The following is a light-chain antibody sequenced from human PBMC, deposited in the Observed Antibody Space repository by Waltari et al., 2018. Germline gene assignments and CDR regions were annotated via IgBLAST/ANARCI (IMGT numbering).Light chain of an antibody. CDR1: NNDVGRYDF. Sequence: QSALTQPRSVSGSLGQSVTISCTGTNNDVGRYDFVSWYQQQADGGPQLLIYDVTKRHTGVPYRFAASKSVNTDSLAISGLRVEDEADYCCCSYARNYMLMFGGGPKVTV. CDR2: DVT. J-gene: IGLJ3*02. CDR3: CSYARNYMLM. V-gene: IGLV2-11*01.